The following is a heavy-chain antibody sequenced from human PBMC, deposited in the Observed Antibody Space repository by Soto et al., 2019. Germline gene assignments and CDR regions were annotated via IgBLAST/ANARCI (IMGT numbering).Heavy chain of an antibody. J-gene: IGHJ5*02. Sequence: PSETLSLTCAVYGGSFSGYFWSWIRQPPGKGQEWIGEISHNGGTTYNPSLKSRVTISVDTSKNQFSLKLSSVTAADTAVYYCARVVVPAAIPQGVLPLGDNWFDPWGQGTLVTVSS. CDR1: GGSFSGYF. CDR3: ARVVVPAAIPQGVLPLGDNWFDP. D-gene: IGHD2-2*01. CDR2: ISHNGGT. V-gene: IGHV4-34*09.